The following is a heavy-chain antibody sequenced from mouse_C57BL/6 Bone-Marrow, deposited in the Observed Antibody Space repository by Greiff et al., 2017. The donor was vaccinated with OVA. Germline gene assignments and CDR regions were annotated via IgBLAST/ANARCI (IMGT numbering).Heavy chain of an antibody. V-gene: IGHV1-82*01. CDR1: GYAFSSSW. D-gene: IGHD2-1*01. CDR3: AREAYGNYVYYYAMDY. J-gene: IGHJ4*01. Sequence: VQLHQSGPELVKPGASVKISCKASGYAFSSSWMNWVKQRSGKGLEWIGRIYPGDGDTNYNGKFKGKATLTADKSSSTAYMQLSSLTSEDSAVYFCAREAYGNYVYYYAMDYWGQGTSVTVSS. CDR2: IYPGDGDT.